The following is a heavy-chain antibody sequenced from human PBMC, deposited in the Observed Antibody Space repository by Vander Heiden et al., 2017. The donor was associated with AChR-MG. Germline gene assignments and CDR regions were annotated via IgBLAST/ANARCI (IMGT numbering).Heavy chain of an antibody. CDR2: INHSGST. Sequence: QVQLQQWGAGLLKPSETLSLPCAVYGGSFSGYYWSWIRQPPGKGLEVIGEINHSGSTNYNPSRKSRVTISVDTSKNQFSLKLSSVTAADTAVYYCARGRGDYSNYYYYMDVWGKGTTVTVSS. CDR1: GGSFSGYY. CDR3: ARGRGDYSNYYYYMDV. V-gene: IGHV4-34*01. D-gene: IGHD4-17*01. J-gene: IGHJ6*03.